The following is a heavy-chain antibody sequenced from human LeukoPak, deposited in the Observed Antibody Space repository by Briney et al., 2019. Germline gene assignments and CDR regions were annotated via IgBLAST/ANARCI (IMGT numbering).Heavy chain of an antibody. J-gene: IGHJ4*02. CDR3: ARGRYYYEISGYFDS. D-gene: IGHD3-22*01. Sequence: GGSLRLSCAASGFTFSSYAMHWVRQAPGKGPEWVALISYDGTDTYYTDSVKGRFTISRDNSKNTVYLHMNGLRPEDTALYYCARGRYYYEISGYFDSWGQGTLVTVSS. CDR1: GFTFSSYA. V-gene: IGHV3-30-3*01. CDR2: ISYDGTDT.